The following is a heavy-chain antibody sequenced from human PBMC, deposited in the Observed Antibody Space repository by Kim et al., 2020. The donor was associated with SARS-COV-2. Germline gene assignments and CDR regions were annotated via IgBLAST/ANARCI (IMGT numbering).Heavy chain of an antibody. CDR1: GFTFSSYW. D-gene: IGHD2-21*02. CDR3: ARDIVVVTAILDY. CDR2: IKQDGSEK. Sequence: GGSLRLSCAASGFTFSSYWMSWVRQAPGKGLEWVANIKQDGSEKYYVDSVKGRFTISRDNAKNSLYLQMNSLRAEDTAVYYCARDIVVVTAILDYWGQGTLVTVSS. V-gene: IGHV3-7*01. J-gene: IGHJ4*02.